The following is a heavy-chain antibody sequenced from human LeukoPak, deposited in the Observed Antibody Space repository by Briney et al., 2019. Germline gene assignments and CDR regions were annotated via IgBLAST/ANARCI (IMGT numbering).Heavy chain of an antibody. CDR2: IKQDGSEK. CDR1: RFTFSSYW. Sequence: GGSLRLSCAASRFTFSSYWMSWVRQAPGKGLEWVANIKQDGSEKYYVDSVKGRFTISRDNAKNSLYLQMNSLRAEDTAVYYCARLLSSGYYGEVDYWGQGTLVTVSS. J-gene: IGHJ4*02. V-gene: IGHV3-7*01. CDR3: ARLLSSGYYGEVDY. D-gene: IGHD6-19*01.